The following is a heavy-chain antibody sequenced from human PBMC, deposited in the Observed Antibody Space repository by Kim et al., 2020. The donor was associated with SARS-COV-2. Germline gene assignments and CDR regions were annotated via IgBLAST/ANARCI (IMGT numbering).Heavy chain of an antibody. CDR2: IIPIFSTT. D-gene: IGHD5-18*01. Sequence: SVKVSCKASGGTFSSYAVSWVRQAPGQGLEWMGGIIPIFSTTNYAQKFQGRVTITADESTSTAYMELSSLRSEDTAFYYCATESGYSYGRGGYFDSWGQGTRVTVSS. CDR3: ATESGYSYGRGGYFDS. V-gene: IGHV1-69*13. CDR1: GGTFSSYA. J-gene: IGHJ4*02.